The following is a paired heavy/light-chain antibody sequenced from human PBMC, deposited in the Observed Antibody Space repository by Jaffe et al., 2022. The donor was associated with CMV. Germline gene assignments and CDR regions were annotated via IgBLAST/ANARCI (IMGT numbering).Light chain of an antibody. Sequence: SYVLAQPPSVSVAPGQTAWITCGGDNIGRKSVHWYQQKPGQAPVLVMYNDSERPSGIPERFSGSNSGNTATLTITRVDAGDEGDYYCQVRDGGRDVVFGGGSKLTVL. J-gene: IGLJ2*01. V-gene: IGLV3-21*01. CDR3: QVRDGGRDVV. CDR2: NDS. CDR1: NIGRKS.
Heavy chain of an antibody. J-gene: IGHJ4*02. D-gene: IGHD3-9*01. CDR2: VYYSGST. CDR1: GDSITSSDNY. V-gene: IGHV4-39*01. CDR3: ARHPTGGQPGWRYDVMTGSSSHRKRRGGFDS. Sequence: QLQLQESGPALVKPSETVSLTCIVSGDSITSSDNYWAWIRQPPGKGLEWIGTVYYSGSTDYNPSVGSRVTISVDTSRNQISLKLYSVTAADTAVYHCARHPTGGQPGWRYDVMTGSSSHRKRRGGFDSWGQGTLVIVSS.